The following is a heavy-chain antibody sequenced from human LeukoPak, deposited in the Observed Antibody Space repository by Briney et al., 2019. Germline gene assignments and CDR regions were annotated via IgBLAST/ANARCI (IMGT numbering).Heavy chain of an antibody. J-gene: IGHJ4*02. V-gene: IGHV3-7*01. CDR3: ARAGRWYYYDSSGYKFDY. CDR1: GFSLSSYW. Sequence: GGSLRLSCAASGFSLSSYWMTWVRQAPGKGLEWVADIKQDGSEKYYVDSVKGRFTISRDNAKNSLYLQMNSLRAEDTAVYYCARAGRWYYYDSSGYKFDYWGQGTLVTVSS. CDR2: IKQDGSEK. D-gene: IGHD3-22*01.